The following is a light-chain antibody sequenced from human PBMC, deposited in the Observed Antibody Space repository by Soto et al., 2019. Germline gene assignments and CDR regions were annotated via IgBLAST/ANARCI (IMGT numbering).Light chain of an antibody. CDR2: DSS. CDR1: QSVSSH. J-gene: IGKJ1*01. Sequence: EIRMTQSPAILSVPPGESATLSCRASQSVSSHVVWYQQKPGQAPRLLISDSSTGATGIPARFSGSGSGTEFTLTISSLQSDDSAIYYCQQFGDWPSFGLGTKVDSK. V-gene: IGKV3-15*01. CDR3: QQFGDWPS.